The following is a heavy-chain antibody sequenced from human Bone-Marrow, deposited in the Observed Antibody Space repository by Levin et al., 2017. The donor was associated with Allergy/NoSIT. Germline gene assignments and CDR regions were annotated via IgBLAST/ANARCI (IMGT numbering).Heavy chain of an antibody. J-gene: IGHJ4*02. Sequence: GGSLRLSCSASGFTYTNYVMHWVRQAPGKGLEYVSTITENGDYTYYADSVKGRFTISRDNSKNTLYLQMSSLRPEDTAVYYCVKGRPSGWDYWGQGTLVTVSS. CDR1: GFTYTNYV. V-gene: IGHV3-64D*06. D-gene: IGHD1-1*01. CDR2: ITENGDYT. CDR3: VKGRPSGWDY.